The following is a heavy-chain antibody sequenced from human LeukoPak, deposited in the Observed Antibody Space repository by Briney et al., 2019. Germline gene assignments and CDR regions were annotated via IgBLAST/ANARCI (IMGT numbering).Heavy chain of an antibody. D-gene: IGHD2-15*01. CDR2: ISWNSGSI. J-gene: IGHJ4*02. V-gene: IGHV3-9*01. Sequence: GGSLRLSCAASGFTFDDYAMHWVRQAPGKGLEWASGISWNSGSIGYADSVKGRFTISRDNAKNSLYLQMNSLRAEDTALYYCAKEGVAATYNYWGQGTLVTVSS. CDR3: AKEGVAATYNY. CDR1: GFTFDDYA.